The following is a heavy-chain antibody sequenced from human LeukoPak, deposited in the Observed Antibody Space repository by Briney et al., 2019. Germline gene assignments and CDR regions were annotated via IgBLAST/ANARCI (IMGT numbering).Heavy chain of an antibody. Sequence: QPGGSLRLSCAASGFTFSSYWMSWVRQAPGKGLKWVANIKQDGSEKYYVDSVKGRFTISRDNAKNSLYLQMNSLRAEDTAVYYCARDSALYCSGGSCTDYWGQGTLVTVSS. V-gene: IGHV3-7*01. CDR3: ARDSALYCSGGSCTDY. CDR2: IKQDGSEK. CDR1: GFTFSSYW. D-gene: IGHD2-15*01. J-gene: IGHJ4*02.